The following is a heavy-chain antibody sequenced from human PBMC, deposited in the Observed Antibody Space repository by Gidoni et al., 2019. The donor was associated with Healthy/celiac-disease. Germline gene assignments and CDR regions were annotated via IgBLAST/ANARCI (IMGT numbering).Heavy chain of an antibody. CDR1: GFTFSDSY. Sequence: QVQLVESGGGLVKPGGSLRLSCAASGFTFSDSYMSWIRQAPGKGLEWVSYISSSGSTIYYADSVKGRFTISRDHAKNSLYLQMNSLRAEDTAVYYCARANTMVRGVMGNWYFDLWGRGTLVTVSS. CDR3: ARANTMVRGVMGNWYFDL. J-gene: IGHJ2*01. V-gene: IGHV3-11*01. D-gene: IGHD3-10*01. CDR2: ISSSGSTI.